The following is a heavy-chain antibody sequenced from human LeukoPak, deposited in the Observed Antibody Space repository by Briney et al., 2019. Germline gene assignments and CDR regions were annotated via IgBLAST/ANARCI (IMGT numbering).Heavy chain of an antibody. CDR2: IYTSGST. J-gene: IGHJ4*02. D-gene: IGHD3-9*01. CDR1: GGSISSYY. V-gene: IGHV4-4*07. Sequence: SETLSLTCTVSGGSISSYYWSWIRQPAGKGLEWIGRIYTSGSTNYNPSLKSRVTMSVDTSKNQFSLKLSSVTAADTAVYYCARDGGDFDWFEYYFDYWGQGTLVTVSS. CDR3: ARDGGDFDWFEYYFDY.